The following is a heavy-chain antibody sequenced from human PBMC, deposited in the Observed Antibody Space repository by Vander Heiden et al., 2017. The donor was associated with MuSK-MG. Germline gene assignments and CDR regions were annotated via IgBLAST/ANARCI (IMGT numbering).Heavy chain of an antibody. D-gene: IGHD3-10*01. Sequence: QVQLVQSGGGVVQPGGSLRLSCAASGLTFTSYALHWVRQVPGQGLEWVAFINSDGNNKNYVDSVKGRVIISRENSKTTLYRQMNSLRTEETAVYFCVKDPSNGAGSRSGFYFDYWGQGTLVSVSS. V-gene: IGHV3-30*02. J-gene: IGHJ4*02. CDR2: INSDGNNK. CDR1: GLTFTSYA. CDR3: VKDPSNGAGSRSGFYFDY.